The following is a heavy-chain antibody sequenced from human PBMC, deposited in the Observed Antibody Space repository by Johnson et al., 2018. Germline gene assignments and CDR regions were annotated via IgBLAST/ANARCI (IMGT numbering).Heavy chain of an antibody. CDR1: GFTFSNAW. CDR2: IKSKSDGGTK. CDR3: TRRGVSKEIYYYYYYMDV. D-gene: IGHD6-13*01. Sequence: VQLVESGGGLVKXGGSXRLXCAASGFTFSNAWMSWVRQAPWKGLEWVGRIKSKSDGGTKDYAAPVKGRFTISRDDSKNTLYLQMNSLKTEDTAVYYCTRRGVSKEIYYYYYYMDVWGKGTTVTVSS. V-gene: IGHV3-15*01. J-gene: IGHJ6*03.